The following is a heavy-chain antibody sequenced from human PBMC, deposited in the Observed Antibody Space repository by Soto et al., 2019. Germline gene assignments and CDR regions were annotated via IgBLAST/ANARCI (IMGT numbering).Heavy chain of an antibody. CDR2: IDPSDSYT. CDR3: ARRGRCSSTSCSASGGYYYYGMDV. Sequence: PGESLKVSCTGSGSSFTSYWISWLRQMTVTGLEWRGRIDPSDSYTNYSPSFQGHVTISADKSISTAYLQWSSLKASDTAMYYCARRGRCSSTSCSASGGYYYYGMDVWGQGTTVTVSS. V-gene: IGHV5-10-1*01. J-gene: IGHJ6*02. D-gene: IGHD2-2*01. CDR1: GSSFTSYW.